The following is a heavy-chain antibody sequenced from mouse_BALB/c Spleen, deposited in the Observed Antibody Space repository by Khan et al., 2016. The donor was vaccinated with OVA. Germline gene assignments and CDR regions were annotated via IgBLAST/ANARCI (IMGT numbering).Heavy chain of an antibody. V-gene: IGHV1-61*01. CDR1: GYTFTSYW. J-gene: IGHJ3*01. CDR3: ARREKYGYDPSWFAY. CDR2: INPSDSET. Sequence: QVQLQQSGAELVRPGASVKLSCKASGYTFTSYWMNWVRQRPGQGLDWIGKINPSDSETHYNQMFKDKATLTVDKSSGQAYMQISSLTSEDSAVYYCARREKYGYDPSWFAYWGQGTLVTVSA. D-gene: IGHD2-2*01.